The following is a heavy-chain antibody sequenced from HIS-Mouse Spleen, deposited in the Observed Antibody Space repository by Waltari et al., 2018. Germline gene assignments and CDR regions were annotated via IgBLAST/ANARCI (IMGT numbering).Heavy chain of an antibody. D-gene: IGHD6-13*01. CDR1: GASISSSSSS. J-gene: IGHJ2*01. CDR3: AREIPYSSSWYDWYFDL. CDR2: IYYSGST. V-gene: IGHV4-39*07. Sequence: QLQLQESGPGLVKPSETLSLTCTVPGASISSSSSSWVWIRQPPGKGLEWIGSIYYSGSTYYNPSLKSRVTISVDTSKNQFSLKLSSVTAADTAVYYCAREIPYSSSWYDWYFDLWGRGTLVTVSS.